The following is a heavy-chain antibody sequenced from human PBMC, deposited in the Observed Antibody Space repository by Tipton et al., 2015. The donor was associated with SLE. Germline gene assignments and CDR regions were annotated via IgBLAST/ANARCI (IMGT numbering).Heavy chain of an antibody. CDR2: TYYRSKWYG. Sequence: PGLVKPSQTLSLTCAISGDSVSSNSAAWNWIRQSPSRGLEWLGRTYYRSKWYGDYAVSVKSRITINPDTSKNQFSLQLSSVTAADTAVYYCARVGPLGKGASSWQGYFDYWGQGTLVTVSS. CDR1: GDSVSSNSAA. CDR3: ARVGPLGKGASSWQGYFDY. D-gene: IGHD6-13*01. J-gene: IGHJ4*02. V-gene: IGHV6-1*01.